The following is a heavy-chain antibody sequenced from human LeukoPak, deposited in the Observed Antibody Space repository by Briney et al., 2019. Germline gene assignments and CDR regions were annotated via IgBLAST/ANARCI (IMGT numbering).Heavy chain of an antibody. D-gene: IGHD1-14*01. CDR2: ISGSGGST. Sequence: GGSLRLSCAASGFTFSSYSMSWVRQAPGKGLEWVSAISGSGGSTYYANSVKGRFTISRDNSKNTLYLQMNSLRAEDTAVYYCAKRYRYYFDYWGQGTLVTVSS. CDR1: GFTFSSYS. CDR3: AKRYRYYFDY. V-gene: IGHV3-23*01. J-gene: IGHJ4*02.